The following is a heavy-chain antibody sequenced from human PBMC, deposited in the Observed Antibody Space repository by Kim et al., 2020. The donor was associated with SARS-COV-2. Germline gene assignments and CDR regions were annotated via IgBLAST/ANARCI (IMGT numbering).Heavy chain of an antibody. CDR3: ARDVTPRNDSSGYYYGIDAFDI. Sequence: GGSLRLSCAASGFTFSSYGMHWVRQAPGKGLEWVAVIWYDGSNKYYADSVKGRFTISRDNSKNTLYLQMNSLRAEDTAVYYCARDVTPRNDSSGYYYGIDAFDIWGQGTMGTVSS. D-gene: IGHD3-22*01. V-gene: IGHV3-33*01. J-gene: IGHJ3*02. CDR1: GFTFSSYG. CDR2: IWYDGSNK.